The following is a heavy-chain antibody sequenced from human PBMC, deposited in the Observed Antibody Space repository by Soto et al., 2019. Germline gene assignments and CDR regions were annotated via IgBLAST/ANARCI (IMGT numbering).Heavy chain of an antibody. J-gene: IGHJ4*02. CDR1: GCTFSSYT. V-gene: IGHV1-69*02. CDR3: AMLAYCGGDCPPDLAPDLFDY. D-gene: IGHD2-21*01. Sequence: ASVKVSCKASGCTFSSYTISWVRQAPGQGLEWMGRIIPILGIANYAQKFQGRVTITADKSTSTAYMELSSLRSEDTAVYYCAMLAYCGGDCPPDLAPDLFDYWGQGTLVTVSS. CDR2: IIPILGIA.